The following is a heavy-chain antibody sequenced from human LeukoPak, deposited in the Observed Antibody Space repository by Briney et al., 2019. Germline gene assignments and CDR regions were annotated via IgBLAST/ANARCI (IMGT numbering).Heavy chain of an antibody. CDR2: ISAYNGNT. D-gene: IGHD4-17*01. J-gene: IGHJ6*03. CDR3: ARDGELTTVTASYYYYYYMDV. CDR1: GYTFTSYG. Sequence: GASVKVSCKASGYTFTSYGISWVRQAPGQGLEWMGWISAYNGNTNYAQKLQGRVTMTTDTSTSTAYMELRSLRSDDTTVSYCARDGELTTVTASYYYYYYMDVWGKGTTVTVSS. V-gene: IGHV1-18*01.